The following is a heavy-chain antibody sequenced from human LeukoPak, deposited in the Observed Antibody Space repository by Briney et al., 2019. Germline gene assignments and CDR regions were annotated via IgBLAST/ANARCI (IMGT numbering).Heavy chain of an antibody. V-gene: IGHV4-34*01. CDR1: GGSFSGYY. Sequence: SETLSLTCAVYGGSFSGYYWSWIRQPPGKGLEWIGEINHSGSTNYIPSLKSRVTISVDTSKNQFSLKLSSVTAADTAVYYCARGLDYYDSSGYRLPALGYWGQGTLVTVSS. CDR2: INHSGST. CDR3: ARGLDYYDSSGYRLPALGY. D-gene: IGHD3-22*01. J-gene: IGHJ4*02.